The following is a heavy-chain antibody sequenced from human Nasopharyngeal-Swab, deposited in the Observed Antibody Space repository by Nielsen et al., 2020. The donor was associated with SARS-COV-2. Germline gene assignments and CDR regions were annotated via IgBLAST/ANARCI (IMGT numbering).Heavy chain of an antibody. V-gene: IGHV3-7*01. CDR2: IKQDGSEK. Sequence: GSLRLSCAASGFTFSSYWMSWVRQAPGKGLEWVANIKQDGSEKYYVDSVKGRFTISRDNAKNSLYLQMNSLRAEDTAVYYCARDPAAITIFGVVIIGSRSYYFDYWGQGTLVTVSS. D-gene: IGHD3-3*01. CDR1: GFTFSSYW. CDR3: ARDPAAITIFGVVIIGSRSYYFDY. J-gene: IGHJ4*02.